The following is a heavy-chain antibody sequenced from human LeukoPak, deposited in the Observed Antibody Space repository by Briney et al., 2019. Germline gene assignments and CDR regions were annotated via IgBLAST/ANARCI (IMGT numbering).Heavy chain of an antibody. CDR2: ISSSGSTI. CDR3: ARLDCSSTSCFIPLQ. Sequence: GGSLRLSCAASGFTFSDYYMSWIRQAPGKGLEWVSYISSSGSTIYYADSVKGRFTISRDNAKNSLYLQMNSLRAEDTAVYYCARLDCSSTSCFIPLQWGQGTLVTVSS. J-gene: IGHJ4*02. D-gene: IGHD2-2*01. V-gene: IGHV3-11*01. CDR1: GFTFSDYY.